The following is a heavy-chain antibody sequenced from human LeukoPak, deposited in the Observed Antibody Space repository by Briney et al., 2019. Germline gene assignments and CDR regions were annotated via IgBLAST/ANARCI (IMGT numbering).Heavy chain of an antibody. D-gene: IGHD2-8*01. CDR1: GSSFSNFS. CDR2: IQYDGKNE. CDR3: AKGQVGYCTNGICYNRAQDHYCHMDV. V-gene: IGHV3-30*02. J-gene: IGHJ6*03. Sequence: PGRCLRPSRPASGSSFSNFSMHCVSQPPSKWLGWVSFIQYDGKNEHYADSVKGAFTISRDNSRNTLYLQMNSLRTEDTAVYYCAKGQVGYCTNGICYNRAQDHYCHMDVWGKGTTVTVS.